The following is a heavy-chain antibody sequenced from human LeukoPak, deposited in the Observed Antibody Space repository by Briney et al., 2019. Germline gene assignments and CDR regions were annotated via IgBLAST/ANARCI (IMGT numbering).Heavy chain of an antibody. D-gene: IGHD5-12*01. Sequence: PSETLSLTCSVSGGSIATRNYYWGWIRQPPGKGLEWIASMYYSGSTSYNPSLNNRVTISVDTSKNQFSVKLRSVTAADTAVYYCASQQRNIRPSGSGYIAYAQKIDSWGQGTLATVSS. CDR2: MYYSGST. CDR1: GGSIATRNYY. V-gene: IGHV4-39*01. J-gene: IGHJ4*02. CDR3: ASQQRNIRPSGSGYIAYAQKIDS.